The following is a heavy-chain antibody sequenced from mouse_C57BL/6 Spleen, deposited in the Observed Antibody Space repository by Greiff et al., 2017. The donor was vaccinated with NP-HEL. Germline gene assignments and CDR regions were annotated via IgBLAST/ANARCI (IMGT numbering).Heavy chain of an antibody. Sequence: QVQLQQPGAELVRPGTSVKLSCKASGYTFTSYWMHWVKQRPGQGLEWIGVIDPSDSYTNYNQKFKGKATLTVDPSSSTAYMQLSSLTSEDSAVYYCASFYDYVYYAMDYWGQGTSVTVSS. D-gene: IGHD2-4*01. V-gene: IGHV1-59*01. CDR3: ASFYDYVYYAMDY. CDR2: IDPSDSYT. CDR1: GYTFTSYW. J-gene: IGHJ4*01.